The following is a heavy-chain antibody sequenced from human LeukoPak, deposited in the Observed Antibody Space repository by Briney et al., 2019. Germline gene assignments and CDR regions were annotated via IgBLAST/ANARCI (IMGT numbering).Heavy chain of an antibody. Sequence: GGSLRLSCATSGFTFSNYAMSWVRQAPGRGLEWVSAISGSSGLTYYADSVKGRFTISRDNSKKNTLFLQMNSLRAEDTAVYYCARRGESASYGDYRFDYWGQGTLVTVSS. CDR3: ARRGESASYGDYRFDY. CDR2: ISGSSGLT. J-gene: IGHJ4*02. D-gene: IGHD4-17*01. V-gene: IGHV3-23*01. CDR1: GFTFSNYA.